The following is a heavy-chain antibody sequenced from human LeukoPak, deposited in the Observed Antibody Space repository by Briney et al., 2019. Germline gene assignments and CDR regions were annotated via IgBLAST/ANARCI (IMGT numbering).Heavy chain of an antibody. V-gene: IGHV3-23*01. CDR3: AKVPVRQQLVDY. J-gene: IGHJ4*02. CDR2: ITGSGGNT. CDR1: GFTFSSYA. D-gene: IGHD6-13*01. Sequence: GGSLRLSCAASGFTFSSYAMSWVRQAPGKGLEWVSGITGSGGNTYYADSVKGRFTISRDNSRNTLYLQLNSLRAEDTAVYYCAKVPVRQQLVDYWGQGTLVTVSS.